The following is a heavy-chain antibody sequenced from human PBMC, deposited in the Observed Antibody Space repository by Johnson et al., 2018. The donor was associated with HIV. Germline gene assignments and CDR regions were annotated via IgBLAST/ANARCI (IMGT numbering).Heavy chain of an antibody. Sequence: VLLVESGGALVQPGRSLRLSCAASGFTFDDYAMHWVRQAPGKGLAWVSGIRWNSRSFGYADSVKDRFTISRDDARNSLYLQINSLRAEDTALYYFTKDGFHIWRQGTIGTVSS. V-gene: IGHV3-9*01. CDR2: IRWNSRSF. J-gene: IGHJ3*02. CDR3: TKDGFHI. CDR1: GFTFDDYA.